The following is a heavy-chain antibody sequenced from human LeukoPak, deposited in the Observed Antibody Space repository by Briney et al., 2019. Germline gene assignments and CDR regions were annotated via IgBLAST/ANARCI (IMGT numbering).Heavy chain of an antibody. D-gene: IGHD6-13*01. Sequence: GGSLRLSCAASGFTFSSFAMHWVRQAPGKGLEYLSAIYSDGSRTYYADSVKGRFTISRENAKNSLYLQMNSLRAEDTAVYYCARASGSSELSNWGQGTLVTVSS. CDR2: IYSDGSRT. V-gene: IGHV3-64*04. J-gene: IGHJ4*02. CDR1: GFTFSSFA. CDR3: ARASGSSELSN.